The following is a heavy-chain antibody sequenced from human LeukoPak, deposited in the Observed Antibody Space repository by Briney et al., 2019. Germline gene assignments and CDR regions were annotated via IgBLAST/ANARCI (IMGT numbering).Heavy chain of an antibody. CDR2: INPNSGGT. CDR3: ARGSDTAMVPLSY. Sequence: ASVKVSCKASGYTFTGYYMHWVRQAPGQGLEWMGWINPNSGGTNYAQKFQGRVTMTRDTSISTAYMELSRLRSDDTAVYYCARGSDTAMVPLSYWGQGTLVTVSS. D-gene: IGHD5-18*01. V-gene: IGHV1-2*02. CDR1: GYTFTGYY. J-gene: IGHJ4*02.